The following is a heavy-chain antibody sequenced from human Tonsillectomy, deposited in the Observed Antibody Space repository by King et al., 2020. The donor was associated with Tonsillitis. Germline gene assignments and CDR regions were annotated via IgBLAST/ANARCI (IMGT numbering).Heavy chain of an antibody. Sequence: VQLVESGGGLVQPGGSLRLSCAASGFTFSSDAMSWVRQAPGKGLEWVSAVSGSGGSTYYADSVKGRFTISRDNSKNTLYLQMNSLRAEDTAVYYCAATNYYDSSGYYARLRYWGQGTLVTVSS. D-gene: IGHD3-22*01. CDR2: VSGSGGST. CDR3: AATNYYDSSGYYARLRY. CDR1: GFTFSSDA. V-gene: IGHV3-23*04. J-gene: IGHJ4*02.